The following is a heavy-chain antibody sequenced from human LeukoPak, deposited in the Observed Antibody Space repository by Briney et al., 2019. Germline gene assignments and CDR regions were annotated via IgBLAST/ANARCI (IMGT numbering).Heavy chain of an antibody. J-gene: IGHJ6*02. CDR1: GGTFSIYA. V-gene: IGHV1-69*13. Sequence: SVNVSCKASGGTFSIYAISWVRQAPGQGLEWMGGIIPIFGTANYAQKFQGRVTITADESTSTAYMELSSLRSEDTAVYYCARDPEGNCYDSSGYYYYYYGMDVWGQGTTVTVSS. CDR2: IIPIFGTA. CDR3: ARDPEGNCYDSSGYYYYYYGMDV. D-gene: IGHD3-22*01.